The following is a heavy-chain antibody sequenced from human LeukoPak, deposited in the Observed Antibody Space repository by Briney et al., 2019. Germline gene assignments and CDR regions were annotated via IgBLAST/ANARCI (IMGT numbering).Heavy chain of an antibody. CDR1: GGSISSSSYY. V-gene: IGHV4-39*01. CDR3: ARSLILTGYFGY. J-gene: IGHJ4*02. Sequence: SETLSLTCTVSGGSISSSSYYWGWIRQPPGKGLEWIGCIYYSGSTYYNPSLKSRVTISVDTSKNQFSLKLSSVTAADTAVYYCARSLILTGYFGYWGQGTLVTVSS. CDR2: IYYSGST. D-gene: IGHD3-9*01.